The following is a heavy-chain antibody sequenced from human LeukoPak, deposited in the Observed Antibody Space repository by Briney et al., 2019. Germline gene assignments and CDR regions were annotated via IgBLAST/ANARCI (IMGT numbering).Heavy chain of an antibody. Sequence: PGRSLRLSCAASGFTFDDYAMHWVRQAPGKGLEWVSGICWNSGCIGYAGSVKGRFTISRDNAKNSLFLQMNSLRAEDTALYYCARDRDYYDSSGLDYWGQGTLVTVSS. CDR3: ARDRDYYDSSGLDY. CDR2: ICWNSGCI. J-gene: IGHJ4*02. CDR1: GFTFDDYA. D-gene: IGHD3-22*01. V-gene: IGHV3-9*01.